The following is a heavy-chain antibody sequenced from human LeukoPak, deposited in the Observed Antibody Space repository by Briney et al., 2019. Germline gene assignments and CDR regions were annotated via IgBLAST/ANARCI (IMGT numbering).Heavy chain of an antibody. J-gene: IGHJ4*02. V-gene: IGHV1-46*01. D-gene: IGHD3-22*01. CDR1: GYTFPSYF. CDR2: INPTGGST. Sequence: ASVKVSCKASGYTFPSYFMHWVRQAPGQGLEWMGIINPTGGSTTYAQKFQGRVTMTRDTSTSTVYMELSSLRSDDTAVYYCARDGNYYDSSGYRLWGQGTLVTVSS. CDR3: ARDGNYYDSSGYRL.